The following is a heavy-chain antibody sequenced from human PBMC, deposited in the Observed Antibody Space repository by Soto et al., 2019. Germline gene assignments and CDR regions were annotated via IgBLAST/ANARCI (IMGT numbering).Heavy chain of an antibody. Sequence: QITLKESGPPLVKPTQTLTLTCTFSGFSLTTSGVGVGWIRQPPGKALEWLALIYWDDDKRYSPSLKSRLTTTXDXXKLRVVPTMTNMDPADTATYFCAHRTTTVTWWFDPWGQGTLVTVSS. V-gene: IGHV2-5*02. CDR2: IYWDDDK. D-gene: IGHD4-17*01. CDR1: GFSLTTSGVG. J-gene: IGHJ5*02. CDR3: AHRTTTVTWWFDP.